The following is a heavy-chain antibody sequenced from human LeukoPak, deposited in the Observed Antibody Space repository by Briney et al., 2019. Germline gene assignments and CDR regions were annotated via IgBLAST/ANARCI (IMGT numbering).Heavy chain of an antibody. CDR1: GFPFSTYW. D-gene: IGHD3-22*01. CDR2: ISYDGSNK. J-gene: IGHJ4*02. Sequence: GGSLRLSCAASGFPFSTYWMHWVRQAPGKGLEWVAVISYDGSNKYYADSVKGRFTISRDNSKNTLYLQMNSLRPDDTAVYYCARDPSSGYYLYFDYWGQGTLVTVSS. V-gene: IGHV3-30-3*01. CDR3: ARDPSSGYYLYFDY.